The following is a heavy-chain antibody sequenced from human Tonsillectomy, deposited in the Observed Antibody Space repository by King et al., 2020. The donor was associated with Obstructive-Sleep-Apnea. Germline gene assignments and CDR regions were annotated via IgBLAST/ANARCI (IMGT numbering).Heavy chain of an antibody. CDR1: GFTFNNAW. CDR2: IKSKNDGGTT. CDR3: TTEWELLSVAFDI. J-gene: IGHJ3*02. D-gene: IGHD1-26*01. Sequence: VQLVESGGGLVKPGGSLRLSCAASGFTFNNAWMSWVRQAPGKGLEWVGRIKSKNDGGTTDYAAPVKGRFTISRDDSKNTLYLQMNSLKTEDTAVYYCTTEWELLSVAFDIWGQGTMVTVSS. V-gene: IGHV3-15*01.